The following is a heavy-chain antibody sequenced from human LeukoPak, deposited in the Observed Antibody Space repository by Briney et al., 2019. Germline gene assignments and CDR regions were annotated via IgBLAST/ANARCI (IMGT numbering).Heavy chain of an antibody. D-gene: IGHD1-1*01. CDR1: GGSFSGYY. Sequence: SETLSLTCAVYGGSFSGYYWSWIRQPPGKGLEWIGEINHSGSTNYNPSLKSRVPISVDTSKNQFSLKLSSVTAADTAMYYCARPNWHDARLGAFDIWGQGTFVTVSS. V-gene: IGHV4-34*01. J-gene: IGHJ3*02. CDR2: INHSGST. CDR3: ARPNWHDARLGAFDI.